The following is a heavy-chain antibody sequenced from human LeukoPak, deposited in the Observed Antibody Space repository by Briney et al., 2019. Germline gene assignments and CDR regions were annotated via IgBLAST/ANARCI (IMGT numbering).Heavy chain of an antibody. Sequence: ASVKVSCKASGSPFIGSFLHWVRQAPGQGLEWMGWINPISGDTNSAQKFQGRLTMTRDPSKTTAYMELSGLRPDDTAVYYCARIFIRNGYSSYFDCWGQGILVTVSS. D-gene: IGHD5-18*01. CDR3: ARIFIRNGYSSYFDC. CDR2: INPISGDT. V-gene: IGHV1-2*02. J-gene: IGHJ4*02. CDR1: GSPFIGSF.